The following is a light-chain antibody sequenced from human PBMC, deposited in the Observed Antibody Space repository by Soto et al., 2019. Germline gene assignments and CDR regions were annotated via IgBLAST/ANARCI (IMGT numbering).Light chain of an antibody. CDR3: QQYGWSPPIT. CDR1: QSVGNNY. V-gene: IGKV3-20*01. CDR2: HAS. J-gene: IGKJ5*01. Sequence: DIVLPQSPGALSLSTGKRATLSCWASQSVGNNYLAWYQQKPGQAPRLLIYHASSRATGIPDRFSGSGSGTDFTLTISRLEPEDFAVYYCQQYGWSPPITFGQGTRLEIK.